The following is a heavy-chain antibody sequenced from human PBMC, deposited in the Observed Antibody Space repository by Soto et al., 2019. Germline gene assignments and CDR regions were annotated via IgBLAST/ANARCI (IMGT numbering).Heavy chain of an antibody. D-gene: IGHD3-22*01. CDR2: IDPSDSYT. J-gene: IGHJ6*02. CDR3: ARRNYYYDSSGYYSYYYYGMDV. V-gene: IGHV5-10-1*01. Sequence: PGESLKISCKGSGYSFTSYWISWVRQMPGKGLEWMGRIDPSDSYTNYSPSFQGHVTISADKSISTACLQWSSLKASDTAMYYCARRNYYYDSSGYYSYYYYGMDVWGQGTTVTVSS. CDR1: GYSFTSYW.